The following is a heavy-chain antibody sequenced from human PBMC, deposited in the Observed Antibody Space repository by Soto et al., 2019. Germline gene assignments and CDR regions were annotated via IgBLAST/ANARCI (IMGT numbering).Heavy chain of an antibody. Sequence: SETLSLTCTVSGGSISSDYYHWTWIRQSPGKGLEWIGYIHHSGSILYNPSLKSRVTISVDTSKNQFSLHLSSVTAADTAAYFCAREDDGGDSLDVWGQGTTVTVSS. V-gene: IGHV4-30-4*08. CDR2: IHHSGSI. CDR3: AREDDGGDSLDV. J-gene: IGHJ6*02. D-gene: IGHD2-21*02. CDR1: GGSISSDYYH.